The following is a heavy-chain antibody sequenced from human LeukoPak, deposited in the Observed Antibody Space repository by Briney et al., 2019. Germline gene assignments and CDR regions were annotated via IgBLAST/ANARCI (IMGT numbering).Heavy chain of an antibody. V-gene: IGHV1-24*01. CDR3: ARMGAQIPYSSSWYAFDY. Sequence: ASVKVSCKVSGYTLTELSMHWVRQAPGKGLEWMGGFDPEDGETIYAQKFQGRVTMTRDTSISTAYMELSRLRSDDTAVYYCARMGAQIPYSSSWYAFDYWGQGTLVTVSS. D-gene: IGHD6-13*01. CDR1: GYTLTELS. J-gene: IGHJ4*02. CDR2: FDPEDGET.